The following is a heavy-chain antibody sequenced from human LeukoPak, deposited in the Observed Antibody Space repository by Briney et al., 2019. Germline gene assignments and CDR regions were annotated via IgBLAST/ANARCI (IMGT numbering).Heavy chain of an antibody. Sequence: SETLSLTCAVYGGSFSGYHWSWIRQPPGKGLEWIGEINHSGSTNYNPSLKSRVTISVDTSKNQFSLKLSSVTAADTAVYYCARGSIVGATTFDYWGQGTLVTVSS. V-gene: IGHV4-34*01. CDR1: GGSFSGYH. D-gene: IGHD1-26*01. CDR3: ARGSIVGATTFDY. J-gene: IGHJ4*02. CDR2: INHSGST.